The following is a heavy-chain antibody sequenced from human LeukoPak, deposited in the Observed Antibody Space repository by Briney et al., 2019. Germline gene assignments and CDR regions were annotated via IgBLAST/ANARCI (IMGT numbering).Heavy chain of an antibody. J-gene: IGHJ6*02. CDR3: GRDKAGVRHLVVGPGMDV. Sequence: GGSLRLSCVASGFTFSCYGMNWVRQAPGKGLEWVSYISPSSSTIYYADSVKGRFTTSRDSAKNSLYLQMNSLRDEDTAVYYCGRDKAGVRHLVVGPGMDVWGQGTTVTVSS. V-gene: IGHV3-48*02. CDR1: GFTFSCYG. D-gene: IGHD3-9*01. CDR2: ISPSSSTI.